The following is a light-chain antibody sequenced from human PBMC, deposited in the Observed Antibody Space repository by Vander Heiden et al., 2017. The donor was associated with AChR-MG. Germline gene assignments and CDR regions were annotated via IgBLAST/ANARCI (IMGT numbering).Light chain of an antibody. CDR2: SNN. CDR3: QSYDSSLSGYV. V-gene: IGLV1-40*01. CDR1: SSNIGAGYD. Sequence: QSVLTQPPSVSGAPGQTVTISCPGDSSNIGAGYDVHWYQQLPGTAPKLLIYSNNRRPSGVPDRFSGSKSGTSASLAITGLQAEDESDYYCQSYDSSLSGYVFGAGTKVTVL. J-gene: IGLJ1*01.